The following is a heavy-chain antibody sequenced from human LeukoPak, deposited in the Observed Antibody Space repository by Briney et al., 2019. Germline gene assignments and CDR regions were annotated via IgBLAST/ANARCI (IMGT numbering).Heavy chain of an antibody. Sequence: SETLSLTCTVSGGSLSSSYWSWIRQPPGGGLEWIGYSYYTGNTNYSPALKSRVTISFATSKNQFSLNLRSVTATDTAVYCARRVYNRGLYDLGAFDLWGQGTMVTVSS. CDR2: SYYTGNT. D-gene: IGHD2-8*01. CDR1: GGSLSSSY. V-gene: IGHV4-59*08. CDR3: ARRVYNRGLYDLGAFDL. J-gene: IGHJ3*01.